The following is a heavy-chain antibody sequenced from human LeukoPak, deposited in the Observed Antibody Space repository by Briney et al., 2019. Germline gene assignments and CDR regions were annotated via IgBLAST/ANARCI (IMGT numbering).Heavy chain of an antibody. Sequence: GGSLRLSCAAPGFTVSSNYMSWVRQAPGMGLEWVSVIYSGGTTYYADSVKGRFTISRDNSKNMLYLQMNSLRAEDTAVYYCAREPGTDYRKYYFDYWGQGTLVTVSS. J-gene: IGHJ4*02. V-gene: IGHV3-53*01. CDR2: IYSGGTT. D-gene: IGHD3/OR15-3a*01. CDR1: GFTVSSNY. CDR3: AREPGTDYRKYYFDY.